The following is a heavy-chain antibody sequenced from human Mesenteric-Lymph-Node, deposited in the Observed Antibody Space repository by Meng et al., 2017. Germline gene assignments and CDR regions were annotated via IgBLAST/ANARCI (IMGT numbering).Heavy chain of an antibody. Sequence: GSLRLSCTVSGDSISGYYWTWIRQPPGKGLEWIGYIYYSGSTNYNPSLKSRVTISVDTSRNQFSLKVNSVTAADTALYFCAKDLGSGSWHGLDVWGQGTTVTVSS. CDR1: GDSISGYY. J-gene: IGHJ6*02. CDR2: IYYSGST. D-gene: IGHD3-10*01. V-gene: IGHV4-59*13. CDR3: AKDLGSGSWHGLDV.